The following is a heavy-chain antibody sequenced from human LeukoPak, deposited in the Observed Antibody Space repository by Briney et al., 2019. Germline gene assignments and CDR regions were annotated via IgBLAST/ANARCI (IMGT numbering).Heavy chain of an antibody. J-gene: IGHJ4*02. CDR2: INHDGSST. CDR1: GW. CDR3: ASVFDS. Sequence: GGSLRLSCAASGWMHWVRQAPGKGLVWVSGINHDGSSTYYADSVNGRFTISRDNAKNTVYLQMNSLSAEDTAVYYCASVFDSWGQGSLVTVSS. V-gene: IGHV3-74*01.